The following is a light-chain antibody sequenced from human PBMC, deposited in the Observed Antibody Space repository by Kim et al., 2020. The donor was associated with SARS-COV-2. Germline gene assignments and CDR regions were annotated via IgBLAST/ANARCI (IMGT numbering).Light chain of an antibody. CDR2: ASS. J-gene: IGKJ1*01. V-gene: IGKV1-5*03. CDR3: QQYHNFWT. CDR1: QIITW. Sequence: DIQITQSPSTLSASVGDSVTITCRATQIITWLAWYQQKPGKAPKLLIYASSNLESGVPSRFSGSGSGTEFTLTISSLQPDDFATYYCQQYHNFWTFGQGTKVEIK.